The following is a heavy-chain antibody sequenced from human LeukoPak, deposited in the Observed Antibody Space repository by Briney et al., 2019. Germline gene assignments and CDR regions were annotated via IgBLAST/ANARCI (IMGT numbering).Heavy chain of an antibody. CDR1: GFPVSRNV. Sequence: PGGSLRLSCVASGFPVSRNVMSWVRQAPGKGLEWVSLIYSDDRAFYADSVKGRFTISRNNSKNTLFLQMSSLKPEDTAIYYCARDLAGFQEPRYYYYMDVWGKGTTVTVSS. D-gene: IGHD1-14*01. CDR3: ARDLAGFQEPRYYYYMDV. CDR2: IYSDDRA. V-gene: IGHV3-66*02. J-gene: IGHJ6*03.